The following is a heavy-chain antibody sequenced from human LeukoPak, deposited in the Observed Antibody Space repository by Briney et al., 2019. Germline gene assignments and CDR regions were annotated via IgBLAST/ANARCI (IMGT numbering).Heavy chain of an antibody. CDR2: IYCSGTT. CDR1: GGPISRYY. J-gene: IGHJ4*02. Sequence: SETLSLTCNVSGGPISRYYWSWIRQPPGKGLERIGHIYCSGTTDYNPSLKSRVTMSVDTSKNQFSLKLSRVTAADTAVYYCVRRAPTLGRFDYWGQGTLVTVSS. CDR3: VRRAPTLGRFDY. D-gene: IGHD4-11*01. V-gene: IGHV4-59*08.